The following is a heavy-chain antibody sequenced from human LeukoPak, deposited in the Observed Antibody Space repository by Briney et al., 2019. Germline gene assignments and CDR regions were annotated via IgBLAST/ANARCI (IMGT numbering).Heavy chain of an antibody. CDR2: IYYSGST. J-gene: IGHJ6*03. CDR1: GGSISSYY. Sequence: SETLSLTCTVSGGSISSYYWSWIRQPPGKGLEWIGYIYYSGSTNYNPSLKSRVTISMDTSKNQFSLKLSSVAAADTAVYYCAGLPFYMDVWGKGTTVTVSS. D-gene: IGHD5-18*01. V-gene: IGHV4-59*01. CDR3: AGLPFYMDV.